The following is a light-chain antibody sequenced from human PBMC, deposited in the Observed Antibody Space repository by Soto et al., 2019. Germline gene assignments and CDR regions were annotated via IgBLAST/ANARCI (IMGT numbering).Light chain of an antibody. V-gene: IGKV1-39*01. CDR3: QQSHNTPYT. J-gene: IGKJ2*01. Sequence: DIQMTQSPSSLSASVGDRVTITCRASQSVNTYLNWYQKRQGKAPKLLIYAATSLQSGVPPRFSGSGSGTDFNRTISDLQPEDFATYYCQQSHNTPYTFGLGTMLEVK. CDR2: AAT. CDR1: QSVNTY.